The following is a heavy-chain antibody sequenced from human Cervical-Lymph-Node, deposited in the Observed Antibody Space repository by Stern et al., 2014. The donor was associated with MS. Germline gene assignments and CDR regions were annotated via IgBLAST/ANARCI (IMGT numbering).Heavy chain of an antibody. CDR3: VRGYNSFDS. CDR1: GFTFSDHY. D-gene: IGHD1-1*01. CDR2: SRSKAKSYTT. Sequence: EVQLLESGGDLVQPGGSLRLSCAASGFTFSDHYMDWVRQAPGKGLEWVGRSRSKAKSYTTEYAASVRGRFTVSRDGSKDSLYLQMDSLKTEDTAVYYCVRGYNSFDSWGQGTLVTVSS. J-gene: IGHJ4*02. V-gene: IGHV3-72*01.